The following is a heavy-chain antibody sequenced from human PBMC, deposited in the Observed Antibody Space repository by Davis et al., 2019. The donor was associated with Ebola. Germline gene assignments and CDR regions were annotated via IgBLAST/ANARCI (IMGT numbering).Heavy chain of an antibody. CDR2: ISGSGGST. CDR1: GFTFSSYA. CDR3: ARDYLAVVVPAAIAGGGMDV. D-gene: IGHD2-2*02. V-gene: IGHV3-23*01. J-gene: IGHJ6*02. Sequence: GESLKISCAASGFTFSSYAMSWVRQAPGKGLEWVSAISGSGGSTYYADSVKGRFTISRDNSKNTLYLQMNSLRAEDTAVYYCARDYLAVVVPAAIAGGGMDVWGQGTTVTVSS.